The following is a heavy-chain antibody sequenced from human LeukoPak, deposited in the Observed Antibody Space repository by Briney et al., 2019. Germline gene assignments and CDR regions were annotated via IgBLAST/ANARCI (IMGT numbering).Heavy chain of an antibody. V-gene: IGHV1-2*02. CDR2: INPNSGGT. CDR3: ARDYGGLYYLFDY. J-gene: IGHJ4*02. D-gene: IGHD3-22*01. Sequence: ASVKVSCKASGYTFTDYYMHWVGQAPGQGLEWMGWINPNSGGTNYAQKFQGRVTMTRDTSISTAYMELSRLRSDDTAVYYCARDYGGLYYLFDYWGQGTQVTVSS. CDR1: GYTFTDYY.